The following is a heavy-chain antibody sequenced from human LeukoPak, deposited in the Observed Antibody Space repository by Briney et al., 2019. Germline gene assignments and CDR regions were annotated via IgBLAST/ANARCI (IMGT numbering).Heavy chain of an antibody. V-gene: IGHV4-39*07. CDR2: GDYSGGT. D-gene: IGHD3-16*01. Sequence: SETLSLTCTVSGDSFTSVTDYWAWIRQPPGKGLEWIASGDYSGGTYYNPSLESRVAISADMSKNQISLKLTSVTGADTAVYYCARVGGNWFDPWGQGTLVTVSS. CDR1: GDSFTSVTDY. J-gene: IGHJ5*02. CDR3: ARVGGNWFDP.